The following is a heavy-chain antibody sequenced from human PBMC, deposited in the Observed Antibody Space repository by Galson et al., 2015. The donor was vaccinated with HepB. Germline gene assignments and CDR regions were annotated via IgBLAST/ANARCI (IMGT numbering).Heavy chain of an antibody. V-gene: IGHV3-23*01. Sequence: SLRLSCAASGFTFSSYAMSWVRQAPGKGLEWVSAISGSGGSTYYADSVKGRFTISRDNAKNSLYLQMNSLRAEDTALYYCAKDLQYDILTGAFDIWGQGTMVTVSS. CDR2: ISGSGGST. CDR3: AKDLQYDILTGAFDI. D-gene: IGHD3-9*01. CDR1: GFTFSSYA. J-gene: IGHJ3*02.